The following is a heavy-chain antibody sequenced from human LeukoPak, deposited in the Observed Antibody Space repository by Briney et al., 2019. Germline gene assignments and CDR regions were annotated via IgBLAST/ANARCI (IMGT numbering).Heavy chain of an antibody. CDR3: ASPSPPTGTTDGFDY. Sequence: GGSLRLSCVASGFPFSTYNVHWVRQAPGKGLEWISYISSTSNTIYYGDSVKGRFIVSRDNAKNSLYLQMNSLRVEDTAVYYCASPSPPTGTTDGFDYWGQGTLVAVS. CDR2: ISSTSNTI. V-gene: IGHV3-48*01. J-gene: IGHJ4*02. D-gene: IGHD1-1*01. CDR1: GFPFSTYN.